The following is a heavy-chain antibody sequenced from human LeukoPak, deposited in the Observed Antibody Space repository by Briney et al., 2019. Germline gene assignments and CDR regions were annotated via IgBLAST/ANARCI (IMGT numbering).Heavy chain of an antibody. V-gene: IGHV3-23*01. Sequence: GGSLRPSCAASGFTFSSYGMTWVRQAPGKGLEWVSVISGSGGSTNYADSVKGRFTISRDNAKNSLYLQMNSLRAEDTAVYYCARDRSTVTTWVDYWGQGTLVTVSS. CDR2: ISGSGGST. D-gene: IGHD4-17*01. CDR3: ARDRSTVTTWVDY. CDR1: GFTFSSYG. J-gene: IGHJ4*02.